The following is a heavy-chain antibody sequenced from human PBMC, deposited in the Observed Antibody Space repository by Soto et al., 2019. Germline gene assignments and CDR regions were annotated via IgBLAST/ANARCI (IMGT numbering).Heavy chain of an antibody. V-gene: IGHV5-51*01. D-gene: IGHD6-13*01. Sequence: PGESLKISCKGSGYSFTSYWISWVRQMPGKGLEWMAILYPGDSQIRYSPSFQGQVSISVDKSISTAYLQWSSLKASDTAMYYCARSKYSTNWNHGIDVWGQGTTVTVSS. CDR2: LYPGDSQI. CDR1: GYSFTSYW. J-gene: IGHJ6*02. CDR3: ARSKYSTNWNHGIDV.